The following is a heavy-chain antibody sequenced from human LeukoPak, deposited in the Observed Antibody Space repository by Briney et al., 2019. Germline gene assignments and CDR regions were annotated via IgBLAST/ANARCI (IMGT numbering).Heavy chain of an antibody. CDR2: INHSGST. V-gene: IGHV4-34*01. CDR1: GGSFSGYY. D-gene: IGHD1-26*01. J-gene: IGHJ4*01. CDR3: ATVENSGSLRDY. Sequence: PSETLSLTCAVFGGSFSGYYWSWIRKPPGKGLEWIGEINHSGSTNYNPSLKSRVTISVDTSKHQFCLKLSSVTAADTAVYYCATVENSGSLRDYWGHGTLVTVSS.